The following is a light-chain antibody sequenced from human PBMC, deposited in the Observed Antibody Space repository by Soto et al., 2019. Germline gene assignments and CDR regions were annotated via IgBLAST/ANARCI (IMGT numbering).Light chain of an antibody. Sequence: EIVLTQSPGTLSLSPGARPTLSCRARQSVSISRAWYQQKPGQAPRLLIYAVTTRATGIPARFSCSGSGTELALTISSLQSEDFAVYYCQQYNNCPPSGAFGQGTKVDIK. J-gene: IGKJ1*01. CDR3: QQYNNCPPSGA. V-gene: IGKV3-15*01. CDR2: AVT. CDR1: QSVSIS.